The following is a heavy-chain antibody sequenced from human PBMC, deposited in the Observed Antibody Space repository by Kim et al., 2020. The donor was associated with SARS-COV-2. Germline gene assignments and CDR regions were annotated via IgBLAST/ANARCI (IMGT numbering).Heavy chain of an antibody. J-gene: IGHJ6*02. CDR1: GYTFTGYY. Sequence: ASVKVSCKASGYTFTGYYMHWVRQAPGQGLEWMGWINPNSGGTNYAQKFQGRVTMTRDTSISTAYMELSRLRSDDTAVYYCARGEQWLFYYYYYGMDVWGQGTTVTVSS. CDR3: ARGEQWLFYYYYYGMDV. CDR2: INPNSGGT. V-gene: IGHV1-2*02. D-gene: IGHD6-19*01.